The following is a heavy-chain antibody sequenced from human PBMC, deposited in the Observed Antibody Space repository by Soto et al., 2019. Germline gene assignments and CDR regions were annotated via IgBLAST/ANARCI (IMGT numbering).Heavy chain of an antibody. J-gene: IGHJ4*02. CDR3: AITIFGVAIVSHFDY. V-gene: IGHV1-24*01. CDR1: GYTLTELS. CDR2: FDPEDGET. Sequence: ASVKVSCKVSGYTLTELSMHWVRQAPGKGLEWMGGFDPEDGETIYAQKFQGRVTMTEDTATDTAYMELSSLRSEDTAVYYCAITIFGVAIVSHFDYWGQGTLVTVSS. D-gene: IGHD3-3*01.